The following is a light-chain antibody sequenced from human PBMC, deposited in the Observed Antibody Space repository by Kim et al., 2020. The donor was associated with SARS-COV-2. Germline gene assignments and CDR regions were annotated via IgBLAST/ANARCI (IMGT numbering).Light chain of an antibody. J-gene: IGLJ2*01. CDR2: DVT. Sequence: QSALTQPASVSGSPGQSITISCTGSSRDIGTYSYVSWYQQHPGKAPRLMIYDVTNRPSGVSNRFSGSKSGNTASLTISGLQTEDEADYYCSPYTSRVTPVVFGGGTQLTVL. V-gene: IGLV2-14*03. CDR1: SRDIGTYSY. CDR3: SPYTSRVTPVV.